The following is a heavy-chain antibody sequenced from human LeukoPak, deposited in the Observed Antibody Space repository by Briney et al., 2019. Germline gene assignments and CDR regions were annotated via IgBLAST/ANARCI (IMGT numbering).Heavy chain of an antibody. CDR2: IILIFGTA. Sequence: SVKVSCKASGGTFSSYAISWVRQAPGQGLEWMGGIILIFGTANYAQKFQGRVTITADESTSTAYMELSSLRSEDTAAYYCARAPQWELRSDYFDYWGQGTLVTVSS. CDR1: GGTFSSYA. CDR3: ARAPQWELRSDYFDY. V-gene: IGHV1-69*13. J-gene: IGHJ4*02. D-gene: IGHD1-26*01.